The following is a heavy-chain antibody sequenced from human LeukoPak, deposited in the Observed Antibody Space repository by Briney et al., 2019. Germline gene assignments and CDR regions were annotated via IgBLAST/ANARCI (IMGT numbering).Heavy chain of an antibody. CDR3: ARDGGGSGWSYYYYGMDV. D-gene: IGHD6-19*01. Sequence: GGSLRLSCAASGFTFSSYAMHWVRQAPGKGLEWVAVISYVGSNKYYADSVKGRFNISRDNSKNTLYLQMNSLRADDTAVYYCARDGGGSGWSYYYYGMDVWGQGTTVTVSS. J-gene: IGHJ6*02. V-gene: IGHV3-30*04. CDR1: GFTFSSYA. CDR2: ISYVGSNK.